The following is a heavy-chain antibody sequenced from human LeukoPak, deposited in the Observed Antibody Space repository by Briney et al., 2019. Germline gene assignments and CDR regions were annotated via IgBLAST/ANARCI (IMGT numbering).Heavy chain of an antibody. CDR2: IAANGNDK. J-gene: IGHJ4*02. V-gene: IGHV3-7*03. CDR1: GLTFSNYA. Sequence: GRSLRLSCAVSGLTFSNYAFHWVRQAPGRGLEWVATIAANGNDKDYEDALQGRFTISRDNARNSLSLRIDSLRAEDTAQYYCAREVFFQFDNWGQGALVTVSS. CDR3: AREVFFQFDN.